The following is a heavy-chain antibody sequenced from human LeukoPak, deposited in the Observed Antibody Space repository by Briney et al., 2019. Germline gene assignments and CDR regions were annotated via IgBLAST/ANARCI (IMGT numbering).Heavy chain of an antibody. CDR1: GGSFSGYY. CDR2: INHSGST. J-gene: IGHJ4*02. V-gene: IGHV4-34*01. D-gene: IGHD5-12*01. Sequence: SGTLSLTCAVYGGSFSGYYWSWIRQPPGKGLEWIGEINHSGSTNYNPSLKSRVTISVDTSKNQFSLKLSSVTAADTAVYYCARGLARVATTSYYFDYWGQGTLVTVSS. CDR3: ARGLARVATTSYYFDY.